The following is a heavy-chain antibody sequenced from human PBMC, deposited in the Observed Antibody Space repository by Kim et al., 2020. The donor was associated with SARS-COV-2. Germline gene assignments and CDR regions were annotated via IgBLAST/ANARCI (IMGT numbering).Heavy chain of an antibody. CDR3: AREGGVGVRGVQDFDS. V-gene: IGHV3-21*01. J-gene: IGHJ4*02. Sequence: SVKVRFTICRDNAKNSLYLQMNGLSAEDTAVYYCAREGGVGVRGVQDFDSWGQGTLVTVSS. D-gene: IGHD3-10*01.